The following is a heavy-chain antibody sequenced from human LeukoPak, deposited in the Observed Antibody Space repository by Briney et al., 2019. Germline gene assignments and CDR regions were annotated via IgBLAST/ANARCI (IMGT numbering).Heavy chain of an antibody. CDR3: ACRALGDYGAEYYFDY. J-gene: IGHJ4*02. CDR1: GYTLTELS. D-gene: IGHD4-17*01. CDR2: FDPEDGET. Sequence: ASVKVSFKVSGYTLTELSMHWVRQAPGKGREWMGGFDPEDGETIYTQKFQGRVTMTEDTSTDTAYMELSSLRSEDTAVYYCACRALGDYGAEYYFDYWGQGTLVTVSS. V-gene: IGHV1-24*01.